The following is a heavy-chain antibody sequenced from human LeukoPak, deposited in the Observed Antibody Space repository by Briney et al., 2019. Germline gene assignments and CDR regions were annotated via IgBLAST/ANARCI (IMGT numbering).Heavy chain of an antibody. J-gene: IGHJ6*02. CDR1: GFTFSDYY. V-gene: IGHV3-11*01. CDR3: ARASSSYGLGSYYYYYGMDV. Sequence: PGGSLRLSCAASGFTFSDYYMSWIRQAPGKGLEWVSYISSSGSTIYYADSVKGRFTISRDNAKNSLYLQVNSLRAEDTAVYYCARASSSYGLGSYYYYYGMDVWGQGTTVTVSS. CDR2: ISSSGSTI. D-gene: IGHD3-10*01.